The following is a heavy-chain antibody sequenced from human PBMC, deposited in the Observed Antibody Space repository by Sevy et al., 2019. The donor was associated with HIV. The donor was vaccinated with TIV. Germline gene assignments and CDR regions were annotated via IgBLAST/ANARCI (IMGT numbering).Heavy chain of an antibody. CDR3: ARADTIFGVVTPDAFDI. J-gene: IGHJ3*02. D-gene: IGHD3-3*01. Sequence: SETLSLTCTVSGGSISSGGYYWSWIRQHPGKGLEWIGYNYYSGSTYYNPSLKSRVTISVDTSKNQFSLKLSSVTAADTAVYYCARADTIFGVVTPDAFDIWGQGTMVTVSS. V-gene: IGHV4-31*03. CDR2: NYYSGST. CDR1: GGSISSGGYY.